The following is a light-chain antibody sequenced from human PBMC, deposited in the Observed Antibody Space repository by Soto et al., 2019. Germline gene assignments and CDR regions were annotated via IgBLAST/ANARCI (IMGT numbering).Light chain of an antibody. J-gene: IGLJ1*01. CDR2: GYN. Sequence: QSVLTQPPSVSGAPGQRVTISCTGSSSNIGAPYDVHWYQQLPGTAPKLLIYGYNNRPSGVPDRFSGSKSGTSASLAITGLQAEDEADYYCQSYDSTLSGYVFGTGTKLTVL. CDR1: SSNIGAPYD. V-gene: IGLV1-40*01. CDR3: QSYDSTLSGYV.